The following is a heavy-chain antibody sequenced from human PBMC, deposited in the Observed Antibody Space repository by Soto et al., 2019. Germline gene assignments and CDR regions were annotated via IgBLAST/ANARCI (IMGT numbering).Heavy chain of an antibody. CDR3: PHRGPKGAGAFDI. Sequence: QITLKESSPTLVKPTQTLTLTCTVSGLSLSRSGVGVGWIRQPPGKALEWLALIYWDDDNYYSPSLRTRLTITRDTSKNQVVLKMTNMDPVDTGTYYCPHRGPKGAGAFDIWGQGTMVTVSS. CDR2: IYWDDDN. CDR1: GLSLSRSGVG. J-gene: IGHJ3*02. V-gene: IGHV2-5*02.